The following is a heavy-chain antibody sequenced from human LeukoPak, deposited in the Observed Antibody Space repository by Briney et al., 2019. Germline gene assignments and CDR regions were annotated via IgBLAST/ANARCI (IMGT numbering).Heavy chain of an antibody. V-gene: IGHV3-11*04. D-gene: IGHD1-20*01. CDR1: GFTFSDYY. CDR2: ISGSGSTI. Sequence: GGSLRLSCAASGFTFSDYYMSWIRQAPGKGLEWVSYISGSGSTIYYADSVKGRFTISRDNAKNSLYLQMNSLRAEDTAVYYCARGWGITGTTPDPIDYWGQGTLVTVSS. J-gene: IGHJ4*02. CDR3: ARGWGITGTTPDPIDY.